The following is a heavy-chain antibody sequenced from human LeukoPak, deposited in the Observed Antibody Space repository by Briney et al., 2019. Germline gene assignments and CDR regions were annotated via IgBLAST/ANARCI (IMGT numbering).Heavy chain of an antibody. Sequence: GGSLRLSCAASGFTFSSYWMHWVRQAPGKGLVWVSRINSDGSSTSYADSVKGRFTISRDNSKNTLYLQMNSLRAEDTAVYYCAKDQSSRPQYYFDYWGQGTLVTVSS. V-gene: IGHV3-74*01. D-gene: IGHD6-13*01. J-gene: IGHJ4*02. CDR3: AKDQSSRPQYYFDY. CDR2: INSDGSST. CDR1: GFTFSSYW.